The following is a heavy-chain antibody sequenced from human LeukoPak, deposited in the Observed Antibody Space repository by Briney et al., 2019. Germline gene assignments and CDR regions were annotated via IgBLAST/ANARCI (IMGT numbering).Heavy chain of an antibody. V-gene: IGHV3-30*03. CDR3: ASEWGMGGSDY. J-gene: IGHJ4*02. D-gene: IGHD2-8*02. Sequence: GGSLRLSCAASGFTFSSYGMRWVRQAPGKGLEWVAVISYDGSNKYYADSVKGRFTISRDNSKNTLYLQMNSLRAEDTAVYYCASEWGMGGSDYWGQGTLVTVSS. CDR2: ISYDGSNK. CDR1: GFTFSSYG.